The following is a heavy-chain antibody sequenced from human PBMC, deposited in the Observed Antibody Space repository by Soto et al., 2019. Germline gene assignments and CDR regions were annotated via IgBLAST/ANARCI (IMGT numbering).Heavy chain of an antibody. D-gene: IGHD2-15*01. Sequence: QVQLVQSGAEVKRPGASVKVSCKTSGYTFTTYYMHWVRQAPGQGLEWMGVINPRGGSTSYAQKFQGRVTMTSDTSTNTVYMEVSGLRSEDTAVYYCARDPYCGGGSCYTYLFDYWGQGTLVTVSS. J-gene: IGHJ4*02. V-gene: IGHV1-46*01. CDR2: INPRGGST. CDR1: GYTFTTYY. CDR3: ARDPYCGGGSCYTYLFDY.